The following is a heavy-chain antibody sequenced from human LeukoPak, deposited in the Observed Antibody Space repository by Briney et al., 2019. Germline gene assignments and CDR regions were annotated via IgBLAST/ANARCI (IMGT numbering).Heavy chain of an antibody. D-gene: IGHD3-3*01. CDR2: IVLGAGNT. Sequence: SVKVSCKASGFTFPNSAMQWVRQARGQRLEWIGWIVLGAGNTVYSHKFHDRVTITRDISTNTAYMELDSLGSEDTAVYYCAAQRGASLHDFWSTRLFDPWGQGTIVTVSS. J-gene: IGHJ5*02. CDR1: GFTFPNSA. CDR3: AAQRGASLHDFWSTRLFDP. V-gene: IGHV1-58*02.